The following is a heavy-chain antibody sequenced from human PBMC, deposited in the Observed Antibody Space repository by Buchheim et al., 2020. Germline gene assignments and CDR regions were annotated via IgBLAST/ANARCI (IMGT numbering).Heavy chain of an antibody. Sequence: EVQLVQSGAEVKKPGESLRISCKGSGYSFTSYWISWVRQMPGKGLEWMGRIDPSDSYTNYSPSFQGHVTIPADKSISTAYPQWSSLKASDTAMYYCARTTYYDILTGYYELDYWGQGTL. CDR3: ARTTYYDILTGYYELDY. D-gene: IGHD3-9*01. CDR1: GYSFTSYW. V-gene: IGHV5-10-1*03. J-gene: IGHJ4*02. CDR2: IDPSDSYT.